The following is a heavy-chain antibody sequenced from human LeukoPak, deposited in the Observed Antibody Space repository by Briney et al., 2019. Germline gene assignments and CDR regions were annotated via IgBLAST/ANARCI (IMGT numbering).Heavy chain of an antibody. CDR1: GYTFTSYG. D-gene: IGHD3-22*01. V-gene: IGHV1-18*01. CDR2: ISAYSGNT. Sequence: ASVKVSCKASGYTFTSYGISWVRQAPGQGLEWMGWISAYSGNTNYAQKLQGRVTMTTDTSTSTAYMELRSLRSDDTAVYYCARLSLPAYYYDSSGYLVYWGQGTLVTVSS. J-gene: IGHJ4*02. CDR3: ARLSLPAYYYDSSGYLVY.